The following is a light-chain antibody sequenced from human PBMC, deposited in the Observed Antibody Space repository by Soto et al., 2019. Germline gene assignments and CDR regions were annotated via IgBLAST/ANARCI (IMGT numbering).Light chain of an antibody. V-gene: IGLV1-44*01. CDR2: SNN. Sequence: QSVLTQSPSASGTPGQRVTISCSGSSSNIGSNTVNWYQQLPGTAPKLLIHSNNQRPSGVPDRFSGSKSGNSASLAISGLQSEDEADYYCAAWDDSLNGWVFGGGTQLTVL. CDR1: SSNIGSNT. CDR3: AAWDDSLNGWV. J-gene: IGLJ3*02.